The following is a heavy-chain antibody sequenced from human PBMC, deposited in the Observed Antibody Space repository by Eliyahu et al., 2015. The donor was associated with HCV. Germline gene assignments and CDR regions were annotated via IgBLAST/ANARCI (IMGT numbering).Heavy chain of an antibody. CDR3: ARGPETKSAYYYNY. Sequence: QVQLVQSGAEVKKPGSSVKVSCKASGGTFSSYSIDWVRQAPGTGAWGVGGGIPIFGTANYAQIFQGRITITADESTSTAYMELSSLRSEDTAVYYCARGPETKSAYYYNYWGQGTLVTVSS. V-gene: IGHV1-69*01. J-gene: IGHJ4*02. CDR2: GIPIFGTA. D-gene: IGHD3-22*01. CDR1: GGTFSSYS.